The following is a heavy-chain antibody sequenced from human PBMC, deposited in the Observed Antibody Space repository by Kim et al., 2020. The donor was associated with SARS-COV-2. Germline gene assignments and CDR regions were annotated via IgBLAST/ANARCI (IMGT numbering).Heavy chain of an antibody. CDR1: GFTFSSYD. CDR2: FTYDGSST. D-gene: IGHD1-26*01. J-gene: IGHJ4*02. V-gene: IGHV3-23*01. CDR3: AKRGSRVGFDS. Sequence: GGSLRLSCAASGFTFSSYDMSWVRQAPGKGLEWVSTFTYDGSSTYYIDSVKGRFTISRDNSRNTLYLQMNRLRADDTAVYYCAKRGSRVGFDSWGQGAL.